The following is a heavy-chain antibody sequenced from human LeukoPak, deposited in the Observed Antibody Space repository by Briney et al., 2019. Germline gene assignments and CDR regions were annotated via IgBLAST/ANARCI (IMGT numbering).Heavy chain of an antibody. CDR2: IYHSGST. CDR3: ARGPRYYYDSSGYYYY. D-gene: IGHD3-22*01. CDR1: GGSISSSNW. V-gene: IGHV4-4*02. Sequence: SETLSLTCAVSGGSISSSNWWSWVRQPPGKGLEWIGEIYHSGSTNYNPSLKSRVTISVDTSKNQFSLKLSSVTAADTAVYYCARGPRYYYDSSGYYYYWGQGTLVTVSS. J-gene: IGHJ4*02.